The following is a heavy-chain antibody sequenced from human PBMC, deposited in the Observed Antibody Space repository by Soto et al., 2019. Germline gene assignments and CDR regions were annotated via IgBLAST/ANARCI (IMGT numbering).Heavy chain of an antibody. J-gene: IGHJ5*02. Sequence: PGGSLRLSCAASGFTFSSYSMNWVRQAPGKGLEWVSYISSSSSTIYYADSVKGRFTISRDNAKNSLYLQMNSLRAEDTAVYYCARDSRYYGSGRKFDPWGQGTLVTVS. D-gene: IGHD3-10*01. CDR1: GFTFSSYS. CDR3: ARDSRYYGSGRKFDP. V-gene: IGHV3-48*01. CDR2: ISSSSSTI.